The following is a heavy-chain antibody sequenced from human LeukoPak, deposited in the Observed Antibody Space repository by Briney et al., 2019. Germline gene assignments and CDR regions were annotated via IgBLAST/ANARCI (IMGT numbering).Heavy chain of an antibody. D-gene: IGHD4-23*01. CDR1: GYTFTSYA. V-gene: IGHV7-4-1*02. Sequence: ASVKVSRKASGYTFTSYAMNWVRQAPGQGLEWMGWINTNTGNPTYAQGFTGRFVFSLDTSVSTAYLQISSLKAEDTAVYYCARVKVVTPAPLLDYWGQGTLVTVSS. CDR2: INTNTGNP. CDR3: ARVKVVTPAPLLDY. J-gene: IGHJ4*02.